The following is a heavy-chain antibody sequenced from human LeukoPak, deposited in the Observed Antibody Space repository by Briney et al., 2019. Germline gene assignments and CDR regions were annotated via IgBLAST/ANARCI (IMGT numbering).Heavy chain of an antibody. CDR1: GYSFTSYW. CDR3: ASLDDSGGYYSHFDY. CDR2: IYPGDSDT. Sequence: GESLKISCKGSGYSFTSYWIGRVRQMPGKGLEWMGIIYPGDSDTRYSPSFQGQVTISADKSISTAYLQWSSLKASDTAMYYCASLDDSGGYYSHFDYWGQGTLVTVSS. V-gene: IGHV5-51*01. D-gene: IGHD3-22*01. J-gene: IGHJ4*02.